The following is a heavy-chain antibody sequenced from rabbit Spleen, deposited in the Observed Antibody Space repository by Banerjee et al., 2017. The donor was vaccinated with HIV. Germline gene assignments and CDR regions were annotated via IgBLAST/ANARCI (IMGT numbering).Heavy chain of an antibody. CDR1: GVSFSGSSY. J-gene: IGHJ6*01. CDR3: ARDSSSSFSSYGMDL. V-gene: IGHV1S45*01. CDR2: MDAGSSAFP. Sequence: QEQLEESGGDLVKPGASLTLTCIASGVSFSGSSYMCWVRQAPGKGLEWIECMDAGSSAFPYFAGWAKGRFTISKTSSTTVTLQMTSLTAADTATYFCARDSSSSFSSYGMDLWGQGTLVTVS. D-gene: IGHD1-1*01.